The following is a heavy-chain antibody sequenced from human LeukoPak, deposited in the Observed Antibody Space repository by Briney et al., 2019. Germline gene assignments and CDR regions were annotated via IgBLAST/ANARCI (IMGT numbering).Heavy chain of an antibody. D-gene: IGHD6-13*01. J-gene: IGHJ4*02. CDR2: ISGSGGST. CDR1: GFTFSSYA. Sequence: GGSLRLSCAASGFTFSSYAVSWVRQAPGKGLEWVSAISGSGGSTYYADSVKGRFTISRDNSKNTLYLQMNSLRAEDTAVYYCAKDVFYRAAAQGPYFDYWGQGTLVTVSS. V-gene: IGHV3-23*01. CDR3: AKDVFYRAAAQGPYFDY.